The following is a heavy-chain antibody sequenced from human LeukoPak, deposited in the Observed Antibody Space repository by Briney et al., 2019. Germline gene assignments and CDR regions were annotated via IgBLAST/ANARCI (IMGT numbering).Heavy chain of an antibody. V-gene: IGHV3-11*01. J-gene: IGHJ1*01. CDR2: ISSSGSTI. Sequence: GGSLRLSCAASGFTFSDYYMSWIRQAPGKGLEWVSYISSSGSTIYYADSVKGRFTISRDSAKNSLYLQMNSLRAEDTAVYYCAKILYGEAYFQHWGQGTLVTVSS. D-gene: IGHD4-17*01. CDR3: AKILYGEAYFQH. CDR1: GFTFSDYY.